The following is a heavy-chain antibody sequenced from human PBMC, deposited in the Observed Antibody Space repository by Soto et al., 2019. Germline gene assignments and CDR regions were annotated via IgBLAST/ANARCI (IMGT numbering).Heavy chain of an antibody. V-gene: IGHV4-31*03. Sequence: QVQLQESGPGLVKPSQTLALTCTVSGGSISSGGYYWSWIRQHPGKGLEWIGYIYYSGSTYYNPSLKSRVTISVDTSKNQFSLKLSSVTAADTAVYYCAREVDGDYDIDYWGQGTLVTVSS. CDR1: GGSISSGGYY. J-gene: IGHJ4*02. CDR2: IYYSGST. CDR3: AREVDGDYDIDY. D-gene: IGHD4-17*01.